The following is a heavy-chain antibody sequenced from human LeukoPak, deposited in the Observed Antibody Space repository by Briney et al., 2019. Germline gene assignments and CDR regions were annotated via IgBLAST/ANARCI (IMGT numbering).Heavy chain of an antibody. D-gene: IGHD2-21*02. Sequence: PGASVKLSCKASGYTFTNYFMHWVRQAPGQGLEWMGIINPRGGSTGYAQKFQGRITMTTDMSTRTVYMELSSLESEDTAVYYCARRDCVGDCYPNWFDPWGQGTLVTVSS. CDR3: ARRDCVGDCYPNWFDP. J-gene: IGHJ5*02. V-gene: IGHV1-46*01. CDR1: GYTFTNYF. CDR2: INPRGGST.